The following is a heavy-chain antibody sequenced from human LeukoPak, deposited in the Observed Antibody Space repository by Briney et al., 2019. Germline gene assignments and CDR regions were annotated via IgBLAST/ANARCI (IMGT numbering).Heavy chain of an antibody. CDR2: ISSSSSYI. V-gene: IGHV3-21*01. J-gene: IGHJ6*03. D-gene: IGHD3-3*01. Sequence: GGSLRLSCAASGFTFSSYSMNWVRQAPGKGLEWVSSISSSSSYIYYADSVKGRFTISRDNAKNSLYLQMNSLRAEDTAVYYCARGFGSSDFWSGYYGEDYYYYMDVWGKGTTVTVSS. CDR3: ARGFGSSDFWSGYYGEDYYYYMDV. CDR1: GFTFSSYS.